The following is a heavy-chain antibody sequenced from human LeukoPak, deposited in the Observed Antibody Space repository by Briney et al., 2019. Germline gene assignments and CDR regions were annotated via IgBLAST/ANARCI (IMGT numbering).Heavy chain of an antibody. J-gene: IGHJ4*02. CDR3: AAAEIIDGCNP. CDR1: GYTFTSYY. CDR2: INPSGGST. Sequence: ASVKVSCKASGYTFTSYYMHWVRQAPGQGLEWMGIINPSGGSTSYAQKFQERVTITRDMSTSTAYMELSSLRSEDTAVYYCAAAEIIDGCNPWGQGTLVTVSS. D-gene: IGHD5-24*01. V-gene: IGHV1-46*01.